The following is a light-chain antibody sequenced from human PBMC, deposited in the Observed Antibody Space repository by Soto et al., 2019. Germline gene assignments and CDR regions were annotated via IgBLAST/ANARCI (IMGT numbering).Light chain of an antibody. V-gene: IGKV1-39*01. J-gene: IGKJ1*01. CDR3: QQYNNWPRST. CDR1: QGISTY. CDR2: AAS. Sequence: DIQMTQSPSSLSASVGDRVTITCRASQGISTYLNWYQQKPGKAPKLLIYAASSLQSGVPSRFSGSGSETEFTLTISSLQSEDFAVYYCQQYNNWPRSTFGQGTKVDIK.